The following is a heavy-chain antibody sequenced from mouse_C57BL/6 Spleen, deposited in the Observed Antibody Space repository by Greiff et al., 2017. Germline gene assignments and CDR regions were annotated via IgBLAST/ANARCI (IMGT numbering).Heavy chain of an antibody. CDR3: ARGGADDYPYAMDY. V-gene: IGHV5-4*03. CDR1: GFTFSSYA. CDR2: ISDGGSYT. J-gene: IGHJ4*01. D-gene: IGHD2-4*01. Sequence: EVKLVESGGGLVKPGGYLKLSCAASGFTFSSYAMSWVRQTPEKRLEWVATISDGGSYTYYPDNVKGRFTISRDNAKNNLYLQMSHLKSEDTAMYYCARGGADDYPYAMDYWGQGTSVTVSS.